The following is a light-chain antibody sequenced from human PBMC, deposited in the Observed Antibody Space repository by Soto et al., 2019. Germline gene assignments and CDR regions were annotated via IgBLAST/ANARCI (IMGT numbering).Light chain of an antibody. Sequence: QSALPQPRSVSGSPGQSVTISCTGTSSDVGGYNYVSWYQQHPGKAPKFMIYDVSMRPSGVPDRFSGSKSGNTASLTISGLQAEDEADYYCCSYAGSYTFPYVFGTGTKATVL. CDR2: DVS. CDR1: SSDVGGYNY. V-gene: IGLV2-11*01. CDR3: CSYAGSYTFPYV. J-gene: IGLJ1*01.